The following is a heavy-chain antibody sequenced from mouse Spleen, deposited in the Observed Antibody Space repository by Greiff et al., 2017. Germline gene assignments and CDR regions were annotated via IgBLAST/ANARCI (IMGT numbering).Heavy chain of an antibody. CDR2: ISSGGDYI. Sequence: EVHLVESGEGLVKPGGSLKLSCAASGFTFSSYAMSWVRQTPEKRLEWVAYISSGGDYIYYADTVKGRFTISRDNARNTLYLQMSSLKSEDTAMYYCTREGYYGSSPWYFDYWGQGTTLTVSS. CDR1: GFTFSSYA. V-gene: IGHV5-9-1*02. CDR3: TREGYYGSSPWYFDY. J-gene: IGHJ2*01. D-gene: IGHD1-1*01.